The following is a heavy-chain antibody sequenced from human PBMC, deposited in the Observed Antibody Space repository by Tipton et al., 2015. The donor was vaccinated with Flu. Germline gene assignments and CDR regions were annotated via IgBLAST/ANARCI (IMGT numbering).Heavy chain of an antibody. CDR2: IKNDGSST. Sequence: AVSGFTFNDYWMHWVRQAPGKGLVWVSRIKNDGSSTTYADFVTGRFTVSRDNAKNTLYLLMSSLRVDDTAVYYCARGESTGYFGDALDIWGQGTMVRLF. CDR1: GFTFNDYW. CDR3: ARGESTGYFGDALDI. J-gene: IGHJ3*02. D-gene: IGHD3-9*01. V-gene: IGHV3-74*03.